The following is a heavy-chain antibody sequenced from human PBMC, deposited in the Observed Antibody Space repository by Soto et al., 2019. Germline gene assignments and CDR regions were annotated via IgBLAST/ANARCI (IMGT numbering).Heavy chain of an antibody. J-gene: IGHJ4*02. Sequence: QITLKESGPTLVKPTQTLTLACTFSGFSLTTSGVGVGWIRQPPGKALDWLALIYWDDDKRYSPYLKSRLTITKETSKTQVVLTMANMDPVDTATYYCAKLFRGHYKFDYWGQGTLVTVSS. CDR1: GFSLTTSGVG. V-gene: IGHV2-5*02. D-gene: IGHD4-4*01. CDR3: AKLFRGHYKFDY. CDR2: IYWDDDK.